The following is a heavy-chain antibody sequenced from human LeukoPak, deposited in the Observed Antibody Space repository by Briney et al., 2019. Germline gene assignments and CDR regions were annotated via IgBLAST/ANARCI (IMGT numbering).Heavy chain of an antibody. V-gene: IGHV4-61*02. CDR2: IYTSGST. J-gene: IGHJ6*03. CDR3: AKDDCGGDDCYYYYMDV. Sequence: SQTLSLTCTVSGGSISSGSYYWSWIRQPAGKGLEWIGRIYTSGSTNYNPSLKSRVTISVDTSKNQFSLKLSSVTAADTAVYYCAKDDCGGDDCYYYYMDVWGKGTTVTVSS. CDR1: GGSISSGSYY. D-gene: IGHD2-21*01.